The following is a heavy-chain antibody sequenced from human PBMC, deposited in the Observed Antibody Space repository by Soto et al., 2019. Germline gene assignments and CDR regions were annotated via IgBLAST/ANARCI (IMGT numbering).Heavy chain of an antibody. V-gene: IGHV4-59*12. CDR3: ARDQGVLRYFDWLLSAFDI. J-gene: IGHJ3*02. Sequence: SETLSLTCTVSGGSISSYYWSWIRQPPGKGLEWIGYIYNSGSTYYNASLKSRVTISADTSRNQFSLQMNSVTAADTAVYYCARDQGVLRYFDWLLSAFDIWGQGTMVTVS. CDR2: IYNSGST. CDR1: GGSISSYY. D-gene: IGHD3-9*01.